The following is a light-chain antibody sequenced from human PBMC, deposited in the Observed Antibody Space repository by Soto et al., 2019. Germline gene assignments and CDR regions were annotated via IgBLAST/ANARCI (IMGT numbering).Light chain of an antibody. CDR1: HDIGNY. Sequence: DIQMTQSPPYLSASIGDRVTITCQASHDIGNYLNWYQHKPGKAPNLVIYGAFNLETWVPSRFSGGGSGTDFTLTITSLQPEDSATFYCQQSYSPPWTFGQGTKVDIK. J-gene: IGKJ1*01. CDR2: GAF. CDR3: QQSYSPPWT. V-gene: IGKV1-33*01.